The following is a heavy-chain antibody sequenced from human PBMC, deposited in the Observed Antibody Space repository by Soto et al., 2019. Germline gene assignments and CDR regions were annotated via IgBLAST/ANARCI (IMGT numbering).Heavy chain of an antibody. CDR3: ASRKSSPYFDY. Sequence: SETLSLTCTVSGGSITSGGYYWSWIRQPPGKGLEWIGSIYYSGSPYYNPSLKSRVTISVDTSKNQFSLKLSSVTAADTAVYYCASRKSSPYFDYWGQGTLVTVSS. V-gene: IGHV4-30-4*01. CDR2: IYYSGSP. CDR1: GGSITSGGYY. D-gene: IGHD3-10*01. J-gene: IGHJ4*02.